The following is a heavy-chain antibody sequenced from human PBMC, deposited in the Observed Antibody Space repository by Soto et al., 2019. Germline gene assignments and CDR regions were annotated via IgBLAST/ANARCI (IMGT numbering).Heavy chain of an antibody. CDR1: GFTFSSYD. CDR2: IGTAGDT. D-gene: IGHD2-15*01. CDR3: ARGLVRGGYSPFEYYYYYGMDV. J-gene: IGHJ6*02. Sequence: GGSLRLSCAASGFTFSSYDMHWVRQATGKGLEWVSAIGTAGDTYYPGSVKGRFTISRENAKNSLYLQMNSLRAEDEAVYYCARGLVRGGYSPFEYYYYYGMDVWGQGTTVTVSS. V-gene: IGHV3-13*01.